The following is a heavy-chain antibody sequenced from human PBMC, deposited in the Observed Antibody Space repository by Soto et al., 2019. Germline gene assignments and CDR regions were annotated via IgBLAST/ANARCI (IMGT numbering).Heavy chain of an antibody. CDR3: ARVVKIDSFGYNTRSFDD. V-gene: IGHV4-30-4*01. D-gene: IGHD3-3*01. Sequence: SETLSLTCTVFCGSISSGDFYWSWIRQPPGKGLEWIGYIYYSGNPYYNPSLKSRVTISVDPSKNQFSLKLSSVTAADTAVYYCARVVKIDSFGYNTRSFDDWGQVTLVTVSS. CDR1: CGSISSGDFY. J-gene: IGHJ4*02. CDR2: IYYSGNP.